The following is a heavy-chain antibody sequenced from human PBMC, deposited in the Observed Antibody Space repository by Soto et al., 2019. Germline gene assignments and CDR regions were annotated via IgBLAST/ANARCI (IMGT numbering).Heavy chain of an antibody. V-gene: IGHV4-59*12. D-gene: IGHD6-13*01. CDR3: ASSHAGAHITAAVH. J-gene: IGHJ4*02. CDR1: GGSLSSYY. Sequence: PSETLSLTCTVSGGSLSSYYWTWIRQPPGKGLEWIGYVYHSGSTYYNPSLKSRVTISVDRSKNQFSLKLSSVTAADTAVYYCASSHAGAHITAAVHWGQGTLVTVSS. CDR2: VYHSGST.